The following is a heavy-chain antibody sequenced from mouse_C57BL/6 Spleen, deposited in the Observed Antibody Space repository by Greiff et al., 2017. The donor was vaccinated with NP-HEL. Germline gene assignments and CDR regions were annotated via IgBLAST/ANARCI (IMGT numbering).Heavy chain of an antibody. D-gene: IGHD3-1*01. CDR2: IDPSDSYT. J-gene: IGHJ4*01. CDR3: VRSGASYAMYY. CDR1: GYTFTSYW. Sequence: VQLQQPGAELVMPGASVKLSCKASGYTFTSYWMHWVKQRPGQGLEWIGEIDPSDSYTNYNQKFKGKSTLTVDKSSSTASMQLSSLTSEDTAVYYWVRSGASYAMYYWGQGASVTVSS. V-gene: IGHV1-69*01.